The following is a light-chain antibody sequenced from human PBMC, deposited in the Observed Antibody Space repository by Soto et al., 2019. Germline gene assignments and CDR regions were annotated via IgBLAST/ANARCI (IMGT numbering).Light chain of an antibody. V-gene: IGKV3-20*01. Sequence: EIVLTQSPGTLSLSPGERATLSCRASQSLSSSYLAWYQQKPGQAPRLLIYGASSRATGIPDRFSGRGSGTDFTLTISRLEPEDFAVYYCQQHGSSPPWTFGQGTKVDIK. J-gene: IGKJ1*01. CDR1: QSLSSSY. CDR3: QQHGSSPPWT. CDR2: GAS.